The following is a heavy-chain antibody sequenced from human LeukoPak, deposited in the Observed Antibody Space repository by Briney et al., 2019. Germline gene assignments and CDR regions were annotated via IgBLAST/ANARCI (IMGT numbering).Heavy chain of an antibody. D-gene: IGHD1-14*01. CDR1: GFTFSSSA. Sequence: SGGSLRLSCAASGFTFSSSAMSWVRQAPGKGLEWVSGISDSGGSTYYADSVKGRFTISRDNSKNMLYLQMNSLRAEDTAVYYCAKLARTDYADYWGQGTLVTVSS. CDR3: AKLARTDYADY. CDR2: ISDSGGST. V-gene: IGHV3-23*01. J-gene: IGHJ4*02.